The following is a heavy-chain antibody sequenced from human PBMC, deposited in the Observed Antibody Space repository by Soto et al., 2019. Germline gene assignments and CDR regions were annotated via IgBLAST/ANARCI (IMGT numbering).Heavy chain of an antibody. CDR2: IIPIFGTA. D-gene: IGHD6-13*01. CDR3: ARDLGIAARTYYYYYGMDV. Sequence: GASVKVSCKASGGTFSSYAISWVRQAPGQGLEWMGGIIPIFGTANYAQKFQGRVTITADESTSTAYMELSSLRSEDTAVYYCARDLGIAARTYYYYYGMDVWGQGTTVTVSS. J-gene: IGHJ6*02. CDR1: GGTFSSYA. V-gene: IGHV1-69*13.